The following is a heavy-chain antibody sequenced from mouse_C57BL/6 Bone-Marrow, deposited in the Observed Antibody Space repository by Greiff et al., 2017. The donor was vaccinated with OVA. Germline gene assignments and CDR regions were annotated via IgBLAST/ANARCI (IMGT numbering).Heavy chain of an antibody. J-gene: IGHJ2*01. D-gene: IGHD2-5*01. CDR2: IYPRSGNT. V-gene: IGHV1-81*01. Sequence: QVQLKQSGAELARPGASVKLSCKASGYTFTSYGISWVKQRTGQGLEWIGEIYPRSGNTYYNEKFKGKATLTADKSSSTAYMELRSLTSEDSAVYFCARDYYSNYGGFDYWGQGTTLTVSS. CDR1: GYTFTSYG. CDR3: ARDYYSNYGGFDY.